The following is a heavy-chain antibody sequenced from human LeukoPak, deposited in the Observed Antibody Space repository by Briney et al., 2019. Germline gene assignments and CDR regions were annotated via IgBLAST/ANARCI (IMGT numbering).Heavy chain of an antibody. V-gene: IGHV4-59*01. Sequence: SVTLSLTCAVYGGSFSGYYWSWIRQPPGKGLEWIGYIYNSGITHYNPSLKSRVTISVDTSKSQFSLELRSMTAADTAVYYCARSGTYSPAHYYFDYWGQGTPITVSS. CDR2: IYNSGIT. CDR3: ARSGTYSPAHYYFDY. J-gene: IGHJ4*02. D-gene: IGHD1-26*01. CDR1: GGSFSGYY.